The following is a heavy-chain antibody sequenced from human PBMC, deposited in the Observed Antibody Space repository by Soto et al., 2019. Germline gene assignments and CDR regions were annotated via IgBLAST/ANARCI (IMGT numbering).Heavy chain of an antibody. Sequence: XETLSLTCTVSGGSISSYKWSWIRQPPGKGLEWIGYTYYSGSTNYNPSLKSRVTISVDTSKNQFSLKLSSVTAADTAVYYCARSPTIHYYYYGMDVWAQGTTVTVSS. CDR1: GGSISSYK. J-gene: IGHJ6*02. CDR2: TYYSGST. V-gene: IGHV4-59*01. D-gene: IGHD1-1*01. CDR3: ARSPTIHYYYYGMDV.